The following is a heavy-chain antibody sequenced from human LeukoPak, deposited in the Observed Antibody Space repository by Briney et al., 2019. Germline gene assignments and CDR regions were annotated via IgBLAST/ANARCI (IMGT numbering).Heavy chain of an antibody. CDR1: GFTFSSYW. Sequence: PGGSLRLSCAASGFTFSSYWMSWVRQAPGKGLEWVANIKQDGSEKYYVDSVKGRFTISRDNAKNSLYLQMNSLRAEDTAVYYCARDMSYDSSGYYYMDVWGKGTTVTVSS. J-gene: IGHJ6*03. D-gene: IGHD3-22*01. CDR2: IKQDGSEK. CDR3: ARDMSYDSSGYYYMDV. V-gene: IGHV3-7*01.